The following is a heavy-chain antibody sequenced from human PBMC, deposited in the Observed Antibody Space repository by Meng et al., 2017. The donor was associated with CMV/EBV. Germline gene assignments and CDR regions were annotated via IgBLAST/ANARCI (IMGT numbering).Heavy chain of an antibody. CDR3: ARGVVTMIVVYDP. J-gene: IGHJ5*02. D-gene: IGHD3-22*01. Sequence: LPPPESGTGLVHPPEPLSLPCTVSGGSISSSSYYWGWIRQPPGKGLEWIGSIYYSGSTYYNPSLKNRVTISVDTSKNQFSLKLSSVTAADTAVYYCARGVVTMIVVYDPWGQGTLVTVSS. V-gene: IGHV4-39*07. CDR2: IYYSGST. CDR1: GGSISSSSYY.